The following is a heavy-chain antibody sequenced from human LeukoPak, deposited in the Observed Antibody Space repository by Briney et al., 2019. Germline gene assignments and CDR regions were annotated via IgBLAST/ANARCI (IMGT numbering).Heavy chain of an antibody. V-gene: IGHV3-53*01. Sequence: PGGSLRLSCAASGFIVSSKYMSWVRQAPGKGLEWVSGIYSNGNTYYADSVKGRFTISRDNSKNTLYLQMNSLRAEDTAVYYCAKGSRGSQPSYYYYYYYMDVWGKGTTVTVSS. J-gene: IGHJ6*03. D-gene: IGHD1-26*01. CDR3: AKGSRGSQPSYYYYYYYMDV. CDR1: GFIVSSKY. CDR2: IYSNGNT.